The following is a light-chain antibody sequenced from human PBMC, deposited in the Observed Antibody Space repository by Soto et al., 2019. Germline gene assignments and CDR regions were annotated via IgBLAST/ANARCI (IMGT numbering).Light chain of an antibody. V-gene: IGKV3-20*01. CDR3: QHYSRTLPWT. CDR2: GTS. J-gene: IGKJ1*01. CDR1: QTVGTNF. Sequence: EIVLTQSPGTLSLSPGETATLSCRASQTVGTNFLAGYQQKPGQAPRLLMFGTSNRATDIPDRFGGSGSGIDFTLTISRLEPEDVAVYYCQHYSRTLPWTFGQGTKVEIK.